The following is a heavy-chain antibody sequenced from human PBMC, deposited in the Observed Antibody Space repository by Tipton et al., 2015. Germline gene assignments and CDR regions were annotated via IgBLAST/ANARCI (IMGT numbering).Heavy chain of an antibody. CDR2: IEQDGSEK. J-gene: IGHJ4*02. CDR1: GFTFNRYW. D-gene: IGHD3-22*01. V-gene: IGHV3-7*01. Sequence: SLRLSCAASGFTFNRYWMTWVRQSPGKGLDWVANIEQDGSEKYYVDSVKGRFTISRDNAKNSLYLQMDSLTAEDTAVYYCARAYYDRSGYFISYFDYWSQGTLVTVSS. CDR3: ARAYYDRSGYFISYFDY.